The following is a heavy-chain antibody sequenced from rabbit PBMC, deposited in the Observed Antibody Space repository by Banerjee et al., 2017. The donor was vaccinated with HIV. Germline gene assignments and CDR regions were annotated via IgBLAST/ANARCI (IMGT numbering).Heavy chain of an antibody. D-gene: IGHD5-1*01. V-gene: IGHV1S45*01. CDR1: GFSFSSSYW. J-gene: IGHJ4*01. CDR2: IYAGSSGST. CDR3: AGSYGGYAAHAYSFNL. Sequence: QEQLEESGGDLVKPEGSLTLTCTASGFSFSSSYWICWVRQAPGKGLEWIACIYAGSSGSTYYASWAKGRFTISKTSSTTVTLQMTSLTAADTATYFCAGSYGGYAAHAYSFNLWGQGTLVTVS.